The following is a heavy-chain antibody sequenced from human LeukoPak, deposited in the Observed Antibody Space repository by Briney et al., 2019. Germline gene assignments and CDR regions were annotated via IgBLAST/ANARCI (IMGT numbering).Heavy chain of an antibody. CDR1: RYTFTGSY. D-gene: IGHD4-17*01. Sequence: ASVKVSCTASRYTFTGSYMSWVRQAPGQGLEWMGYISPNTGATKYAHKFQGGVSMTRDTSISTAYMELSGLGSDETAVYYCGTLLSNGPFDYWGQGSLVTVSS. CDR3: GTLLSNGPFDY. V-gene: IGHV1-2*02. CDR2: ISPNTGAT. J-gene: IGHJ4*02.